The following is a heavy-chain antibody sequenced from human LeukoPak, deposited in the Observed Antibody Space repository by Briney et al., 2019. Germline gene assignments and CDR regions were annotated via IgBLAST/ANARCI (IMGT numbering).Heavy chain of an antibody. J-gene: IGHJ4*02. CDR1: AYSFTHYY. Sequence: ASVKVSCKATAYSFTHYYLHWVRQAPGQGLEWMGWINPKSGGTNYAQKFQGRVTVTRDTSIDTAYMELSRLRSDDTAVYYCARVPNSMLVVDITGGPGGPFDYWGQGTLVTASS. V-gene: IGHV1-2*02. CDR2: INPKSGGT. D-gene: IGHD3-22*01. CDR3: ARVPNSMLVVDITGGPGGPFDY.